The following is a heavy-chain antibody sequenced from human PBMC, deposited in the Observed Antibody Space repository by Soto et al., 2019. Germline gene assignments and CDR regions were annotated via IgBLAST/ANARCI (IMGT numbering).Heavy chain of an antibody. CDR2: ISTDASST. V-gene: IGHV3-74*01. CDR1: GFTFSSYW. J-gene: IGHJ1*01. Sequence: EVQLVESGGGLVQPGGSLRLSCAASGFTFSSYWMHWVRQAPGKGLVWVSSISTDASSTSYADPVKGRFTISRDNAKNTLYLQMNSVREEDTAVCHCARLPNKGPQTWGQGTLVTVSP. CDR3: ARLPNKGPQT.